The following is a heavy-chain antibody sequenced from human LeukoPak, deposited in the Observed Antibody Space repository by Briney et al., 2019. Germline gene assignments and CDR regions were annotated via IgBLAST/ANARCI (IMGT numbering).Heavy chain of an antibody. D-gene: IGHD3-22*01. CDR1: GGSISSYY. CDR3: ARGSGYYYFDY. CDR2: IYYSGST. V-gene: IGHV4-59*01. Sequence: SETLSLTCTVSGGSISSYYWSWIRQPPGKGLGWIGYIYYSGSTNYNPSLKSRVTISVDTSKNQFSLKLSSVTAADTAVYYCARGSGYYYFDYWGQGTLVTVSS. J-gene: IGHJ4*02.